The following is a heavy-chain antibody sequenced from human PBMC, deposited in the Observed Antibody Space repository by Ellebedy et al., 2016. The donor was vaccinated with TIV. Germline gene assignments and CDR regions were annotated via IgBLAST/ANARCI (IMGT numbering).Heavy chain of an antibody. D-gene: IGHD3-22*01. J-gene: IGHJ2*01. V-gene: IGHV1-69*13. Sequence: SVKVSXXASGGTFSSYAISWVRQAPGQGLEWMGGIIPIFGTANYAQKFQGRVTITADESTSTAYMELSSLRSEDTAVYYCARGGDYYDSSGYYFNWYFDLWGRGTLVTVSS. CDR1: GGTFSSYA. CDR2: IIPIFGTA. CDR3: ARGGDYYDSSGYYFNWYFDL.